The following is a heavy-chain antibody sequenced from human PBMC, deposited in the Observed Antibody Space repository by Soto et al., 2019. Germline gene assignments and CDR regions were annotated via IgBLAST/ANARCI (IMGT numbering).Heavy chain of an antibody. CDR2: IYHSGST. J-gene: IGHJ4*02. D-gene: IGHD6-6*01. CDR1: GYSISSGYY. CDR3: ARDPGLDQSDY. Sequence: SETLSLTCAVSGYSISSGYYWGWIRQPPGKGLEWIGSIYHSGSTYYNPSLKSRVTISVDTSKNQFSLKLSSVTAADTAVYYCARDPGLDQSDYWGQGTLVTVSS. V-gene: IGHV4-38-2*02.